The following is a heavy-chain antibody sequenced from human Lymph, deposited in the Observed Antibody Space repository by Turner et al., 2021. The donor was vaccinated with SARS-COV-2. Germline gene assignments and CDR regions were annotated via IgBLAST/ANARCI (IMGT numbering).Heavy chain of an antibody. D-gene: IGHD6-19*01. V-gene: IGHV1-2*02. CDR1: GSPFTDYY. CDR2: INPNSGGT. Sequence: QVHRLQSGAEGKKPGASVKVPCKASGSPFTDYYMHWVRQAPGQGLEWMGWINPNSGGTNYAQKFQGRVTMTRDTSISTAYMELRWLRSDDTAVYFCARGESIAVAGTQYFDYWGQGTLVTVSS. J-gene: IGHJ4*02. CDR3: ARGESIAVAGTQYFDY.